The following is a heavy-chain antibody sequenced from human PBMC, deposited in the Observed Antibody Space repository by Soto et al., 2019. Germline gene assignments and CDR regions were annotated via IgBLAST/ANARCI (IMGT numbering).Heavy chain of an antibody. D-gene: IGHD2-15*01. CDR3: ARNARYCSGGSCYSLPSWFDP. Sequence: SETLSLTCTVSGGSISSSSYYWGWIRQPPGKGLEWIGSIYYSGSTYYNPSLKSRVTISVDTSKNQFSLKLSSVTAADTAVYYCARNARYCSGGSCYSLPSWFDPWCQGTLVT. CDR1: GGSISSSSYY. CDR2: IYYSGST. V-gene: IGHV4-39*01. J-gene: IGHJ5*02.